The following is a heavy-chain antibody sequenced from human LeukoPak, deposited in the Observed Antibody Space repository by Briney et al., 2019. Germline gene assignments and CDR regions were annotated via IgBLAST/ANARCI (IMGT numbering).Heavy chain of an antibody. CDR2: IKQDGSAK. Sequence: PGGSLRLSCAASGFTFSDYYMSWIRQAPGKGLEWVANIKQDGSAKFYVDSVKGRFTISRDNGNNLVYLQMNSLRAEDTAVYYCARDRNYGESTDYWGQGTLVTVS. CDR1: GFTFSDYY. J-gene: IGHJ4*02. D-gene: IGHD4-17*01. V-gene: IGHV3-7*01. CDR3: ARDRNYGESTDY.